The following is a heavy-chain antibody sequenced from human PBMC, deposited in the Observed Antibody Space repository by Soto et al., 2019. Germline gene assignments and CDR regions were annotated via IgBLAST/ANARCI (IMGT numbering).Heavy chain of an antibody. Sequence: QVQLVESGGGVVQPGRSLRLSCAASGFTFSSYGMHWVRQAPGKGLEGVAVIWYDGSNKYYADSVKGRFTISRDNSKNTLYLQMNSLRDEDKAVYYCAREKWRGVGAPYYGMDVWGQGTTVTVSS. CDR1: GFTFSSYG. J-gene: IGHJ6*02. CDR3: AREKWRGVGAPYYGMDV. V-gene: IGHV3-33*01. CDR2: IWYDGSNK. D-gene: IGHD1-26*01.